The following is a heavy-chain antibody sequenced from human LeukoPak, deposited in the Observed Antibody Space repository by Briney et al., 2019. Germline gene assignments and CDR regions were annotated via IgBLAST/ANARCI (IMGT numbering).Heavy chain of an antibody. CDR3: AKDNLWFGELTTAAY. Sequence: GGSLRLSCAASRFTFSSYVMHWVRQAPGKGLEWVAYIQYDGSNEQYADSVKGRFTISRDNSKNTLYLQMNSLRAEDTAVYYCAKDNLWFGELTTAAYWGQGTLVTVSS. CDR1: RFTFSSYV. CDR2: IQYDGSNE. D-gene: IGHD3-10*01. V-gene: IGHV3-30*02. J-gene: IGHJ4*02.